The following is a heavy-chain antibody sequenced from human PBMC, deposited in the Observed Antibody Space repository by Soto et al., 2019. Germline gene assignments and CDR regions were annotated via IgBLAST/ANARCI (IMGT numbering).Heavy chain of an antibody. Sequence: KESGPTLVKPTQTLTLTCTFSGFSLSTSGVGVGWIRQPPGKALEWLALIYWDDDKRYSPSLKSRLTITKDTSKNQVVLTMTNMESVDTATYFCAHRLRNGYFYYYAMDVWGQGTTVTVSS. CDR1: GFSLSTSGVG. D-gene: IGHD2-15*01. CDR3: AHRLRNGYFYYYAMDV. J-gene: IGHJ6*02. V-gene: IGHV2-5*02. CDR2: IYWDDDK.